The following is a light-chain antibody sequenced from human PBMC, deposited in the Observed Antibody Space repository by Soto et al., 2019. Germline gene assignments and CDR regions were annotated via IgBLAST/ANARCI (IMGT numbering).Light chain of an antibody. Sequence: QSVLTQPASVSGSPGQSITISCTGTSNDIGGYNYVSWLQQHPGKAPKLMIFEVTNRPSGVSNRFSGSKSGNTASLTISGLQAEDEADYYCSSYTSSSTYVFGSGTKLTVL. CDR1: SNDIGGYNY. J-gene: IGLJ1*01. CDR2: EVT. V-gene: IGLV2-14*01. CDR3: SSYTSSSTYV.